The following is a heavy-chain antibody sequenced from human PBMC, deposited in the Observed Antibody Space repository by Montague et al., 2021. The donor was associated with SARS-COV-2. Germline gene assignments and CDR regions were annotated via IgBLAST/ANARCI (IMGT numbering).Heavy chain of an antibody. CDR2: IYYSGST. Sequence: SETLSLTCSVSGFSISSYYWNWIRQSPGKGLEWIGYIYYSGSTKXNPSLKSRVTISVDTSKSQVSLRLNSVTAADTAVYYCAGDRGRFWHFDLWGRGTLVTVSS. V-gene: IGHV4-59*01. CDR3: AGDRGRFWHFDL. CDR1: GFSISSYY. D-gene: IGHD5-12*01. J-gene: IGHJ2*01.